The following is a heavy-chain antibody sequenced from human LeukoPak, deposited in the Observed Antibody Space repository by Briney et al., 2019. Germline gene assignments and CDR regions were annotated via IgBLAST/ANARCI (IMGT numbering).Heavy chain of an antibody. D-gene: IGHD2-15*01. CDR1: GGTFSSYA. V-gene: IGHV1-69*05. J-gene: IGHJ3*02. Sequence: GASVKVSCKASGGTFSSYAISWVRQAPGQGLEWMGGIIPIFGTANYAQKFQGRVTITRHTSTSTAYMALSSLRSEDTAVYYCARGGIVVVGAFDIWGQGTMVTVSS. CDR2: IIPIFGTA. CDR3: ARGGIVVVGAFDI.